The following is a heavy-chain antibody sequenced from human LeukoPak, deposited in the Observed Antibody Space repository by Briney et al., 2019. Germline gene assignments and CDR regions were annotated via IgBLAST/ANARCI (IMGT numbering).Heavy chain of an antibody. CDR1: GFTFSSYS. J-gene: IGHJ4*02. CDR3: ARDLYGVSHDY. D-gene: IGHD4-17*01. V-gene: IGHV3-53*01. CDR2: IYSSGMT. Sequence: GGSLRLSCAASGFTFSSYSMNWVRQAPGKGLEWVSVIYSSGMTYYADSVKGGFTISRDNSKNTLYLHMNSLRAEDTAVYYCARDLYGVSHDYWGQGTLVTVSS.